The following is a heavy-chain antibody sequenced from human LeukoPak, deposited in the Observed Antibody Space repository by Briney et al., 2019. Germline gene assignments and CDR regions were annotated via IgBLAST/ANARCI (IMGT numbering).Heavy chain of an antibody. V-gene: IGHV4-38-2*02. D-gene: IGHD2-2*01. CDR1: GYSISSGYY. Sequence: SETLSLTCTVSGYSISSGYYWGWIRQPPGKGLEWIVPIYHSGSTYYNPSLKSRVTISVDTSKNQFSLKLTSVTAADTAVYYCARVRGYCSSTICYRYYFDYWGQGTLVTVSS. CDR2: IYHSGST. J-gene: IGHJ4*02. CDR3: ARVRGYCSSTICYRYYFDY.